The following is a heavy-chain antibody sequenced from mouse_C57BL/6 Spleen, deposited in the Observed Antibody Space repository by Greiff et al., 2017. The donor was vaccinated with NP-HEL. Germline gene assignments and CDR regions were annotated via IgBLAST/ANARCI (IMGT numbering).Heavy chain of an antibody. V-gene: IGHV1-55*01. Sequence: QVQLQQPGAELVKPGASVKMSCKASGYTFTSYWITWVKQRPGQGLEWIGDIYPGSGSTNYNEKFKCKATLTADTSSSTAYMQLSSLTSEDSAVDYCARHDGYDPYWYFDVWGTGTTVTVSS. J-gene: IGHJ1*03. CDR1: GYTFTSYW. CDR3: ARHDGYDPYWYFDV. D-gene: IGHD2-2*01. CDR2: IYPGSGST.